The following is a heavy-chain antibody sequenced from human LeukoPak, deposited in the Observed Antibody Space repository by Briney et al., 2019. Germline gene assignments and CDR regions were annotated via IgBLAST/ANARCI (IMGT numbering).Heavy chain of an antibody. CDR3: ARSWRLWFSPKPNPVLVLVRPQLDDYYYYMDV. D-gene: IGHD3-10*01. J-gene: IGHJ6*03. CDR1: GYSFTSYW. CDR2: IYPGDSDT. V-gene: IGHV5-51*01. Sequence: GESLKISCKGSGYSFTSYWIGWVRQMPGKGLEWMGIIYPGDSDTRYSPSFQGQVTISADKSISTAYLQWSSLKASDTAMYYRARSWRLWFSPKPNPVLVLVRPQLDDYYYYMDVWGKGTTVTIPS.